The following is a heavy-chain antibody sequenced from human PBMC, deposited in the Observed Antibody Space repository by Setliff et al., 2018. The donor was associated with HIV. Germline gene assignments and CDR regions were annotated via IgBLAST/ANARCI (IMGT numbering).Heavy chain of an antibody. CDR1: GGSINSTSYY. CDR2: IYHTGST. CDR3: ARDGGSSGWYFVLGYSDY. V-gene: IGHV4-39*02. J-gene: IGHJ4*02. Sequence: SETLSLTCTVSGGSINSTSYYWGWIRQPPGNGLEWIGSIYHTGSTYYKPSLRSRVSISVDTSKTQFSLKLSSVTAADTAMYYCARDGGSSGWYFVLGYSDYWGPGTLVTVSS. D-gene: IGHD6-19*01.